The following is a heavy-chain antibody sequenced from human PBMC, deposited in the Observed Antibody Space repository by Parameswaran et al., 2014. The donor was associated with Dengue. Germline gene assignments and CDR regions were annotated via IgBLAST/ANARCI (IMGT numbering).Heavy chain of an antibody. J-gene: IGHJ6*02. CDR3: ARARSLVYYYHVMDV. V-gene: IGHV3-11*04. D-gene: IGHD6-6*01. CDR2: ISRLGDSI. Sequence: WIRQPPGKGLEWVSYISRLGDSIYYADSVRGRFTISRDDARNSLFLQMNSLRAEDTAVYYCARARSLVYYYHVMDVWGQGTTVTVSS.